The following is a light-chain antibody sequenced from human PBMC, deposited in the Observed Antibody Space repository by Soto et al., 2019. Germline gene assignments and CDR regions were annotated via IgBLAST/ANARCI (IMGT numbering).Light chain of an antibody. Sequence: DIQMTQSPSTLSGSVGDRVTITCRASQTISSWLAWYQQKPGKAPKLLIYKASTLKSGVPSRFSGSGSGTEFILTISSLQPDDFASYYCQQYDSYWTFGQGTKVDIK. CDR2: KAS. CDR1: QTISSW. J-gene: IGKJ1*01. CDR3: QQYDSYWT. V-gene: IGKV1-5*03.